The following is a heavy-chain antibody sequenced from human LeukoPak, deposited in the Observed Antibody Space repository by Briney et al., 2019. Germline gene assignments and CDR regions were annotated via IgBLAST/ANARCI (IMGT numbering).Heavy chain of an antibody. CDR2: ISWNSGSI. J-gene: IGHJ4*02. CDR3: AKVPRAGYSSGWPYYFDY. V-gene: IGHV3-9*01. CDR1: GFTFDDYA. D-gene: IGHD6-19*01. Sequence: GRSLRLSCAASGFTFDDYAMHWVRQAPGKGLEWVSGISWNSGSIGYADSVKGRFTISRDNAKNSLYLQMNSLRAEDTALYYCAKVPRAGYSSGWPYYFDYWGQGTLVTVSS.